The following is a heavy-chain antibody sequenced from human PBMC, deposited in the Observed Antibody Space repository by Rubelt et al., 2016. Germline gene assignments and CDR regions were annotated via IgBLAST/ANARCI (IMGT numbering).Heavy chain of an antibody. J-gene: IGHJ4*02. Sequence: VQLVESGGGLVEPGGSLRLSCVASEFTFSNYWMHWVRQAPGKGLEWVSAINSRGRNTYYADSVKGRFTISRDNARNTLYLQVNSLRAEDTAVYYCAKARDITGWYGFDYWGQGTLVTVSS. CDR2: INSRGRNT. CDR1: EFTFSNYW. CDR3: AKARDITGWYGFDY. D-gene: IGHD6-19*01. V-gene: IGHV3-74*02.